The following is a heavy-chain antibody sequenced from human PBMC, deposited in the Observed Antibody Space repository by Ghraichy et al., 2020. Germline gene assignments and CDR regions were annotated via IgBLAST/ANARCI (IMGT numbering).Heavy chain of an antibody. CDR3: AKDPAYYYDSSGLFDY. Sequence: GALRLSCAASGFTFSSYAMSWVRQAPGKGLEWVSAISGSGGSTYYADSVKGRFTISRDNSKNTLYLQMNSLRAEDTAVYYCAKDPAYYYDSSGLFDYWGQGTLVTVSS. D-gene: IGHD3-22*01. J-gene: IGHJ4*02. CDR2: ISGSGGST. CDR1: GFTFSSYA. V-gene: IGHV3-23*01.